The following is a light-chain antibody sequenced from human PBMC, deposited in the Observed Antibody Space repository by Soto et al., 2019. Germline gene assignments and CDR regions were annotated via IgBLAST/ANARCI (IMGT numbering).Light chain of an antibody. CDR3: QQRTDWPPWT. Sequence: EIVLTQSPATLSLSPGERATISCRASQTISSYLAWYQQKPGQAPRLLIYDASNRATGIPARFSGSGSGTDYTLTISSLEPEDFAVYYCQQRTDWPPWTFGQGTKVDNK. J-gene: IGKJ1*01. V-gene: IGKV3-11*01. CDR2: DAS. CDR1: QTISSY.